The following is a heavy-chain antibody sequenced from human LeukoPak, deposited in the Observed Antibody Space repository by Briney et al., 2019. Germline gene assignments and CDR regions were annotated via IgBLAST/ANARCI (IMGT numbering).Heavy chain of an antibody. CDR1: GGSISTYY. CDR3: AREDPNWGSDY. Sequence: SETLSLTCTVSGGSISTYYWSWIRQPPGKGLEWIGYIYYSGSINYNPSLKSRVTISVDTSKNQFSLKLISVTAADTAVYYCAREDPNWGSDYWGQGTLVTVSS. V-gene: IGHV4-59*12. CDR2: IYYSGSI. D-gene: IGHD7-27*01. J-gene: IGHJ4*02.